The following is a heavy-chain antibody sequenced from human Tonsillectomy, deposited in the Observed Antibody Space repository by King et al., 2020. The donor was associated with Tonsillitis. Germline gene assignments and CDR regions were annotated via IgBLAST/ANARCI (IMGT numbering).Heavy chain of an antibody. CDR2: VIPSFTTT. Sequence: QLVQSGAEVKKPGSSVKVSCKASGGTLIIYAFSWVRQAPGQGLEWMGGVIPSFTTTTYAQKFQDRVSITADKSTATSYMELTSLRSEDTAVYYCARVRDHSSGWYFDFWGQGTLVTVSS. J-gene: IGHJ4*02. CDR3: ARVRDHSSGWYFDF. D-gene: IGHD6-19*01. V-gene: IGHV1-69*14. CDR1: GGTLIIYA.